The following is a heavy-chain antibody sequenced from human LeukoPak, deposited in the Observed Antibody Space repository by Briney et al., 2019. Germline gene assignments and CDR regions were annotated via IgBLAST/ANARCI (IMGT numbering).Heavy chain of an antibody. D-gene: IGHD3/OR15-3a*01. J-gene: IGHJ3*02. CDR2: ISGSGGST. CDR3: AKGGLHDAFDI. V-gene: IGHV3-23*01. Sequence: GGSLSLSCAASGFTFCSYAMSGVRRAPGRGLEWVSAISGSGGSTYYADSVKGRFTISRDNSKNTLYLQMNSLRAEDTAVYYCAKGGLHDAFDIWGQGTMVTVSS. CDR1: GFTFCSYA.